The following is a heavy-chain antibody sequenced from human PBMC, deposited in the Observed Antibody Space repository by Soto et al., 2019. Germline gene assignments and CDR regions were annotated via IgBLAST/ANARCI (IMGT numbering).Heavy chain of an antibody. D-gene: IGHD3-9*01. Sequence: SETLSLTCTVSGRSISSYHWSWIRQPPGKGLEWIGYIYYSGSTNYNPSLKSRVTISVDTSKNQFSLKLSSVTAADTALFSWARRSYDILTGYLFDYWGQGTLVTVS. CDR1: GRSISSYH. V-gene: IGHV4-59*08. J-gene: IGHJ4*02. CDR2: IYYSGST. CDR3: ARRSYDILTGYLFDY.